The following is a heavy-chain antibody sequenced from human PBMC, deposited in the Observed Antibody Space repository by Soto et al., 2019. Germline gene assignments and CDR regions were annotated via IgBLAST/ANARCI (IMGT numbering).Heavy chain of an antibody. J-gene: IGHJ4*02. Sequence: SETICLRWTVADGSVSSRGYYWSWIRQPPGKGLEWIGYIYYSGSTNYNPSLKSRVTISVDTSKNQFSLKLSSVTAADTAVYYCARDSYYYGTTFDYWGQGTLVTVSS. CDR1: DGSVSSRGYY. CDR3: ARDSYYYGTTFDY. D-gene: IGHD3-10*01. V-gene: IGHV4-61*08. CDR2: IYYSGST.